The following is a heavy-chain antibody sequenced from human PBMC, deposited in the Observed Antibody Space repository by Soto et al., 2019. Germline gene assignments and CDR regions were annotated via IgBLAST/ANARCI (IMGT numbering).Heavy chain of an antibody. V-gene: IGHV1-3*01. CDR1: GHTFTTYT. Sequence: GASVKVSCKASGHTFTTYTIHWVRQAPGQRLEWVGWINAGNGNTRYSQRFQGRVTITRDTSASTAYMELSSLRSEDTAVYFCARGGENLYFDYWGQGTLVTVS. CDR3: ARGGENLYFDY. J-gene: IGHJ4*02. CDR2: INAGNGNT.